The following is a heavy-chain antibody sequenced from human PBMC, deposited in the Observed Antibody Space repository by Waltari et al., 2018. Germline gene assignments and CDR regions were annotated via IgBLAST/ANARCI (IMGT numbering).Heavy chain of an antibody. J-gene: IGHJ4*02. CDR3: ARGMGSGSYYVGYDY. D-gene: IGHD1-26*01. V-gene: IGHV1-69*08. CDR1: GGTFRSYA. CDR2: SSPIFGTA. Sequence: QVQRVQSGAEVKKPGSSVKVSCKGSGGTFRSYAISWVRQAPGQGLEWMGRSSPIFGTANYAQKFQGRVTITADKSTSTAYMELSSLRSEDTAVYYCARGMGSGSYYVGYDYWGQGTLVTVSS.